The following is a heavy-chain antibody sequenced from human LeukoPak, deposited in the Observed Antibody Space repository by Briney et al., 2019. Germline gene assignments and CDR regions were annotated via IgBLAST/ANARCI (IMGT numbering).Heavy chain of an antibody. CDR1: GGSISSGGYS. CDR2: IYHSGST. CDR3: AREADGGKGPNFDY. D-gene: IGHD4-23*01. Sequence: NPSETLSLTCALSGGSISSGGYSWSWIRQPPGKGLEWIGYIYHSGSTYYNPSLKSRVTISVDRSKNQFSLKLSSVTAADTAVYYCAREADGGKGPNFDYWGQGTLVTVSS. V-gene: IGHV4-30-2*01. J-gene: IGHJ4*02.